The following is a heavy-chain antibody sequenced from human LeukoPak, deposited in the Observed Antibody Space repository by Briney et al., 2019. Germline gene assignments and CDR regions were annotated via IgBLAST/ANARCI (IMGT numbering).Heavy chain of an antibody. CDR1: GDSVSSNSAA. Sequence: SQTLSLTCAISGDSVSSNSAAWNWIRQSPSRGLEWLGRTYYRSRWYNDYAISVKSRITINPDTSKNRFSLQLNSVTPEDTAVYYCARASLPQKNAFDIWGQGTMVTVST. V-gene: IGHV6-1*01. CDR3: ARASLPQKNAFDI. CDR2: TYYRSRWYN. J-gene: IGHJ3*02.